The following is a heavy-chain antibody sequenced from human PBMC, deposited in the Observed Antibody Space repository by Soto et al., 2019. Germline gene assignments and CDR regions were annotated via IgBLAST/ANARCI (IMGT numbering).Heavy chain of an antibody. CDR2: LGGPGDDT. J-gene: IGHJ3*01. D-gene: IGHD4-4*01. CDR1: GFIFSDYA. Sequence: EVQLSESGGGLVQPGGSLRLSCAASGFIFSDYAMSWVRQAPGKGLEWVSSLGGPGDDTYYADYVKGRFTISRDNSKNTMSLQMDSLRAEDTAIYYCAKDRRSRNSVWDPFDVWGQGTMVTVSS. CDR3: AKDRRSRNSVWDPFDV. V-gene: IGHV3-23*01.